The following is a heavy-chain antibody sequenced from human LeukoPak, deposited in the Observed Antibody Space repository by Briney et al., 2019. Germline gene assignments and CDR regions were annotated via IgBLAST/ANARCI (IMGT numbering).Heavy chain of an antibody. J-gene: IGHJ4*02. Sequence: AVNVSCKASGYTFTSYGISWVRQAPGQGLEWMGWISAYNGNTNYAQKLQGRVTMTTDTSTSTAYMELRSLRSDDTAVYYCARDFDRYYYDSSGYLVFDYWGQGTLVTVSS. CDR3: ARDFDRYYYDSSGYLVFDY. CDR1: GYTFTSYG. V-gene: IGHV1-18*01. CDR2: ISAYNGNT. D-gene: IGHD3-22*01.